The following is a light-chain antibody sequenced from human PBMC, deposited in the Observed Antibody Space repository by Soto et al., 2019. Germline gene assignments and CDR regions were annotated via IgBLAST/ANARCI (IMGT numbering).Light chain of an antibody. Sequence: DIQMTQSPSTLSASVGDRINITCRGSQSINTWLAWYQQKPGEAPKLLIYDGSTLARGVPSRFSGSGSETEFTLTISRLQPDDFATFYCQQYQTYSRTFGQGTKVEV. V-gene: IGKV1-5*03. CDR3: QQYQTYSRT. CDR2: DGS. J-gene: IGKJ1*01. CDR1: QSINTW.